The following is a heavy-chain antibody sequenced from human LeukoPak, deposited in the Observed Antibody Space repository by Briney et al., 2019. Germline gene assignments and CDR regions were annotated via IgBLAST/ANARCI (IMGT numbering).Heavy chain of an antibody. CDR1: GFTFSSYW. D-gene: IGHD2-15*01. CDR2: IKQDGSEK. J-gene: IGHJ4*02. Sequence: PGGSLRLSCAASGFTFSSYWMSWVRQAPGKGLEWVANIKQDGSEKYYVDSVKGRFSISRDNAKNSLYLQMNSLRAEDTAVYYCARGGGVVPDNYFDYWGQGTLVTVSS. CDR3: ARGGGVVPDNYFDY. V-gene: IGHV3-7*01.